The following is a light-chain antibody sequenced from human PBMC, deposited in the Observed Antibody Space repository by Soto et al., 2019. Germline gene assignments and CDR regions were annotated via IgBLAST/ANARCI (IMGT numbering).Light chain of an antibody. CDR2: EVT. Sequence: QSALTQPASVSGSPGQSITISCTGTSSDVGSYAYVSWYQHQPGKAPKLIIYEVTNRPAGVSHRFSASKSGSTAYLTISGLQADDEADYYCRSYSYTVTSYVFGTWTKVTVL. CDR1: SSDVGSYAY. CDR3: RSYSYTVTSYV. J-gene: IGLJ1*01. V-gene: IGLV2-14*01.